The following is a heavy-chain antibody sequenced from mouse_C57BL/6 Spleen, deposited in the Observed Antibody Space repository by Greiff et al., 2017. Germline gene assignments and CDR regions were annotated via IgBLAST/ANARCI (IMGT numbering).Heavy chain of an antibody. V-gene: IGHV1-64*01. CDR3: AREREGYYFGY. CDR1: GYTFTSYW. Sequence: VQLQQPGAELVKPGASVKLSCKASGYTFTSYWMHWVKQRPGQGLEWIGMIHPNSGSTNYNEKFKSKATLTVGKSSSTAYMQLSSLTSEDSAVYYCAREREGYYFGYWGQGTTRTVSS. CDR2: IHPNSGST. J-gene: IGHJ2*01.